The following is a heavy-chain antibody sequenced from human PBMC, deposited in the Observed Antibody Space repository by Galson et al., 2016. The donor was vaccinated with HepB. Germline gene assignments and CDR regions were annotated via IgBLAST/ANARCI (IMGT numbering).Heavy chain of an antibody. CDR1: GFTFSSYW. CDR3: ARSTRGYHD. D-gene: IGHD3-22*01. CDR2: IKSDGGDK. J-gene: IGHJ4*02. V-gene: IGHV3-74*01. Sequence: SLRLSCAASGFTFSSYWMHWVRQAPGKGLVWVSRIKSDGGDKIYADPVKGRFTISRDNAKKTLYLQMNSLRAEDTAVYYCARSTRGYHDWGQGTLVTVSS.